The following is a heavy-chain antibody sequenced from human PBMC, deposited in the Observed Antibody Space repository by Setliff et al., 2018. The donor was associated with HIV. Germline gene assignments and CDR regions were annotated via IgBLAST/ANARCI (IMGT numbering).Heavy chain of an antibody. CDR1: GYAISSSYY. CDR3: ARHFPSISLFFGDPGPFDR. CDR2: IFNDGRT. D-gene: IGHD3-10*01. J-gene: IGHJ4*02. V-gene: IGHV4-38-2*01. Sequence: SETLSLTCAVSGYAISSSYYWGWIRQPPGKGLEWIGSIFNDGRTYYNPSLKSPITIPMDTSTNQFSLKLSSVTAADTAVYFCARHFPSISLFFGDPGPFDRWGQGALVTVSS.